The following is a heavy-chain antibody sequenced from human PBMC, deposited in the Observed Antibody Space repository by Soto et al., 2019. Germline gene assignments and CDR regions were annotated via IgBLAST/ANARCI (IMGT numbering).Heavy chain of an antibody. J-gene: IGHJ4*02. CDR3: ARGDEGDLDDYSPRLDY. D-gene: IGHD2-15*01. Sequence: QVQLVQSGAEVKKPGASVKVSCKASGYIFTYHYMHWVRQAPGQGLERMGMINPSGATTSYAQKFQVRVTMTRDTSTSTLHMELSSLRSEDTAVYYCARGDEGDLDDYSPRLDYWGQGTLVTVSS. CDR1: GYIFTYHY. V-gene: IGHV1-46*03. CDR2: INPSGATT.